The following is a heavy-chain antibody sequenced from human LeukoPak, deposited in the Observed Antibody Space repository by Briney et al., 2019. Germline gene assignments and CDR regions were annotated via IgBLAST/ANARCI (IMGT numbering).Heavy chain of an antibody. D-gene: IGHD6-19*01. CDR3: ASLPICSSGWYFDH. CDR1: GFTFSSYS. Sequence: GGSLRLSCAASGFTFSSYSMNWVRQAPGKGLEWVSYISSSNSTIYYVDSVKGRFTISRDNAKNSLYLQMNSLRVEDTAVYYCASLPICSSGWYFDHWGRGTLVTVSS. CDR2: ISSSNSTI. V-gene: IGHV3-48*01. J-gene: IGHJ4*02.